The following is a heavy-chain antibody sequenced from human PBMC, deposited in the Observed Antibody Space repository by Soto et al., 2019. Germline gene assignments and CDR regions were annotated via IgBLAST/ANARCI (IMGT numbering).Heavy chain of an antibody. Sequence: QVQLVQSGAEVKKPGSSVKVSCKASGGTFSSYAISWVRQAPGQGLEWMGGIIPIFGTANYAQKFQGRVTITADESTSTAYMGLSSLRSEDTAVYYCARDAYYDILTGPALDYWGQGTLVTVSS. CDR2: IIPIFGTA. D-gene: IGHD3-9*01. J-gene: IGHJ4*02. CDR3: ARDAYYDILTGPALDY. CDR1: GGTFSSYA. V-gene: IGHV1-69*12.